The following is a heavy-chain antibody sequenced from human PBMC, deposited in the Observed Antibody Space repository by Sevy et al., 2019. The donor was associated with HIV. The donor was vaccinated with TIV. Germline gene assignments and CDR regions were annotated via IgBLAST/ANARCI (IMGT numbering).Heavy chain of an antibody. J-gene: IGHJ5*02. Sequence: GGSLRLSCAASGFTFSNYGIHWVRQAPGKGREWVAVIWYDGSNKYYADSVKGRFTISRDNSKNTVYLQMNSLRAEDTAVYYCARGGGLDILTGNPWGQGTLVTVSS. D-gene: IGHD3-9*01. V-gene: IGHV3-33*01. CDR1: GFTFSNYG. CDR3: ARGGGLDILTGNP. CDR2: IWYDGSNK.